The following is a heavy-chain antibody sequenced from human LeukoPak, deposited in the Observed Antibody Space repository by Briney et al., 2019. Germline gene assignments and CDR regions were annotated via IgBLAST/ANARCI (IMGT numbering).Heavy chain of an antibody. CDR3: AKVLPTEWDVPDDAFDI. V-gene: IGHV3-33*06. D-gene: IGHD1-26*01. CDR1: GFSFSTYG. Sequence: GRSLRLSCAASGFSFSTYGMHWVRQAPGKGLEWVAVIWYDGSNKYYADSVKGRFTISRDNSKNTLYLQMNSPRAEDTAVYYCAKVLPTEWDVPDDAFDIWGQGTTVTVSS. CDR2: IWYDGSNK. J-gene: IGHJ3*02.